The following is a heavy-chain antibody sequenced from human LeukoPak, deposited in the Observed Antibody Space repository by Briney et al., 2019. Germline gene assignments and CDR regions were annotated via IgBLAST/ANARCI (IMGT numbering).Heavy chain of an antibody. D-gene: IGHD3-3*01. CDR3: AKEAHYDFWSGYYSGYDP. J-gene: IGHJ5*02. V-gene: IGHV3-23*01. CDR2: ISGSGGST. Sequence: GGSLRLSCAASGFTFSSYAMSWVCQAPGKGLEWVSAISGSGGSTYYADSVKGWFTISRDNSKNTLYLQMNSLRAEDTAVYYCAKEAHYDFWSGYYSGYDPWGQGTLVTVSS. CDR1: GFTFSSYA.